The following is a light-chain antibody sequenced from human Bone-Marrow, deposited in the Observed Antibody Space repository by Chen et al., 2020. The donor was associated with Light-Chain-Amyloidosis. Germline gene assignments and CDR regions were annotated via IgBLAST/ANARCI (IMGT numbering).Light chain of an antibody. J-gene: IGKJ3*01. Sequence: EIVMTQSPATLSVSPGERVTLSCRASQSVSSRLAWYQQKHGQAPRLLIYDASTRAPAIPVRFSGSGSGTEFTLTISGLQSEDFAVYYCQQYSKWPPRTFGPGIKVDI. CDR1: QSVSSR. V-gene: IGKV3-15*01. CDR2: DAS. CDR3: QQYSKWPPRT.